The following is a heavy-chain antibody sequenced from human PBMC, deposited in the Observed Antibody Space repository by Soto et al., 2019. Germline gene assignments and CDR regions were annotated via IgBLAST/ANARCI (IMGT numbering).Heavy chain of an antibody. D-gene: IGHD6-19*01. CDR3: ARDLPYQVAVAGTRWLGLRHPFDY. CDR1: GYTFTSYG. CDR2: ISAYNGNT. V-gene: IGHV1-18*04. J-gene: IGHJ4*02. Sequence: GAAVKVSCKASGYTFTSYGISWVRQAPGQGLEWIGWISAYNGNTNYAQKLQGRVTMTTDTSTSTAYMELRSLRSDDTAVYYCARDLPYQVAVAGTRWLGLRHPFDYWGQGTLVTVSS.